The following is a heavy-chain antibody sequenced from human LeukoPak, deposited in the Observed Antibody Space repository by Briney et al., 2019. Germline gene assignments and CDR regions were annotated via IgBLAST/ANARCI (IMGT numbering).Heavy chain of an antibody. J-gene: IGHJ3*02. D-gene: IGHD3-16*01. CDR3: ARGRSIGGYAFDI. Sequence: SETLSLTCTVSGGSISSSSYYWGWIRQPPGKGLEWIGSIYYSGSTYYNPSLKSRVTISVDTSKNQFSLKLSSVTAADTAVYYCARGRSIGGYAFDIWGKGKMVTVSS. CDR1: GGSISSSSYY. V-gene: IGHV4-39*01. CDR2: IYYSGST.